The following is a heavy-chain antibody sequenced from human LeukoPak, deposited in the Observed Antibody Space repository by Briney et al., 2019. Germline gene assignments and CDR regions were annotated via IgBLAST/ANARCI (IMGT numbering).Heavy chain of an antibody. CDR1: GGSTSSLY. CDR3: ARTNPGYSSSWYFDS. Sequence: KSSETLSLTCTVSGGSTSSLYWSWIRQPPGKGLEWTGHIYYTGSTNYNPSLKSRVTISVDTSKKHFSLKLSSVTAADTAVYYCARTNPGYSSSWYFDSWGQGTLVTVSS. CDR2: IYYTGST. D-gene: IGHD6-13*01. J-gene: IGHJ4*02. V-gene: IGHV4-59*11.